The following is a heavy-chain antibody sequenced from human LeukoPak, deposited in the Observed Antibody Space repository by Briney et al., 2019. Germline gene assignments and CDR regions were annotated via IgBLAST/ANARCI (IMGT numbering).Heavy chain of an antibody. D-gene: IGHD1-26*01. CDR3: ASGVGVHIVGATGIYDAFDI. CDR1: GLTFSSYA. Sequence: PGGSLRLSCAASGLTFSSYAMSWVRQAPGKGLEWVSAISGSGGSTYYADSVKGRFTISRDNSKNSLYLQMNSLRAEDTAVYYCASGVGVHIVGATGIYDAFDIWGQGTMVTVSS. J-gene: IGHJ3*02. V-gene: IGHV3-23*01. CDR2: ISGSGGST.